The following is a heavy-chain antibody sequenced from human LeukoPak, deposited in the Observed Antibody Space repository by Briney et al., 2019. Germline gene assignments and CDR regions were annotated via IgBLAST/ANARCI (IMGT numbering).Heavy chain of an antibody. D-gene: IGHD2-15*01. Sequence: PSETLSLTCTVSGGSISSYYWSWIRQPAGKGLEWIGRIYTSGSTNYNPSLKSRVTMSVDTSKNQFSLKLSSVTAADTAVYYCARVACSGGSCYSGWFDPWGQGTLVTVSS. J-gene: IGHJ5*02. CDR2: IYTSGST. CDR3: ARVACSGGSCYSGWFDP. CDR1: GGSISSYY. V-gene: IGHV4-4*07.